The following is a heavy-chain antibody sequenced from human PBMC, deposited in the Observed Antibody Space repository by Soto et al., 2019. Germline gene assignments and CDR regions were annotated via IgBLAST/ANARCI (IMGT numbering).Heavy chain of an antibody. D-gene: IGHD2-21*01. CDR3: ARDRNSVGPARANCFGL. CDR2: ISGFNGKT. J-gene: IGHJ4*02. CDR1: GYSFARYG. Sequence: ASVKVSCKTSGYSFARYGVSWVRQAPGQGLEWLGWISGFNGKTEYSQTLRDRVTLTTDTSTGTAYLELRRLKSDGTAIYYCARDRNSVGPARANCFGLWGKGTLVTVSS. V-gene: IGHV1-18*01.